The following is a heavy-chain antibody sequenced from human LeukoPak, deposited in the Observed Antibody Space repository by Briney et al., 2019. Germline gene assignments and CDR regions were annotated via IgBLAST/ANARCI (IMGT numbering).Heavy chain of an antibody. D-gene: IGHD1-26*01. V-gene: IGHV1-24*01. CDR2: FDPEDGET. CDR3: ATDVATTLTGWCFDY. CDR1: GYTLTELS. J-gene: IGHJ4*02. Sequence: ASVKVSCKVSGYTLTELSMHWVRQAPGKGLEWMGGFDPEDGETIYAQKFQGRVTMTEDTSTDTAYMERSSLRSEDTAVYYCATDVATTLTGWCFDYWGQGTPVTVSS.